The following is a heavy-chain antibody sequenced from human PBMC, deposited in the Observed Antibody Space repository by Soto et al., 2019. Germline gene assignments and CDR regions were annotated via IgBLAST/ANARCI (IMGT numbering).Heavy chain of an antibody. J-gene: IGHJ4*02. CDR2: IYYSGST. CDR1: GVSVSSCSYY. Sequence: SETLYLTCTVSGVSVSSCSYYWSWIRQPPWKGLEWIGYIYYSGSTNYNPSLKSRVTISVDTSKNQFSLKLSSVTAADTAVYYCARVTYYYDSSGYHFDYWGQGTLVTVS. CDR3: ARVTYYYDSSGYHFDY. D-gene: IGHD3-22*01. V-gene: IGHV4-61*01.